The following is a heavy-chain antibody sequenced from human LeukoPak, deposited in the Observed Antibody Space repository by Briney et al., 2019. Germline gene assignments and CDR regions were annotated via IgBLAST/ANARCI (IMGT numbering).Heavy chain of an antibody. D-gene: IGHD4-11*01. Sequence: KASETLSLTCTVSGGSISSYYWSWIRQPAGKGLEWIGRIYTSGSTNYNPSLKSRVTISVDTSKNQFSLKLSSVTAADTAVYYCARHGGLGVTTSPHFDYWGQGTLVTVSS. V-gene: IGHV4-4*07. CDR3: ARHGGLGVTTSPHFDY. J-gene: IGHJ4*02. CDR1: GGSISSYY. CDR2: IYTSGST.